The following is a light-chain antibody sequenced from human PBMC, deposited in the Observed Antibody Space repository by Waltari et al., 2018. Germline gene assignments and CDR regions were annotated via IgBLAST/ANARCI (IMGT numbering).Light chain of an antibody. Sequence: DIQMTQSPSSLHASVGDRVTSTCRASQSIRSYLNWYQQKPGKAPKLLIYAASRLQSGVPARFSGSGSGTDLTLTISRLQPEVLATYYCQQSYSTPRTFGQGTKVEIK. V-gene: IGKV1-39*01. CDR3: QQSYSTPRT. CDR1: QSIRSY. CDR2: AAS. J-gene: IGKJ1*01.